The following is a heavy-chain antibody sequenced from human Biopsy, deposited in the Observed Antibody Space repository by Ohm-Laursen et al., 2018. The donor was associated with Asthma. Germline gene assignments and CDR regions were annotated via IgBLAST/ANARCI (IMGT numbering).Heavy chain of an antibody. CDR3: ARLQDFSMARGFDY. CDR1: GFPISNYG. J-gene: IGHJ4*02. Sequence: SLRLSCAASGFPISNYGMHWVRQAPGKGLEWVAVMSYDDSQTRYADSVKGRFTISRDNSKNILYLQMSSLRDEDTAVYYCARLQDFSMARGFDYWGQGTLVTVSS. D-gene: IGHD2/OR15-2a*01. V-gene: IGHV3-30*03. CDR2: MSYDDSQT.